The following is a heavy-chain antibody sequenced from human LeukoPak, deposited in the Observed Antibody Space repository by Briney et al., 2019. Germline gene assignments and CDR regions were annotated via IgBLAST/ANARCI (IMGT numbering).Heavy chain of an antibody. CDR1: GGTFSSYA. Sequence: SVKVSCKASGGTFSSYAISWVRQAPGQGLEWMGGIIPIFGTANYAQKFQGRVTITTDESTSTAYMELSSLRSEDTAVYYYARGRSVAAGTTTDYWGQGTLVTVSS. D-gene: IGHD1-7*01. V-gene: IGHV1-69*05. CDR3: ARGRSVAAGTTTDY. CDR2: IIPIFGTA. J-gene: IGHJ4*02.